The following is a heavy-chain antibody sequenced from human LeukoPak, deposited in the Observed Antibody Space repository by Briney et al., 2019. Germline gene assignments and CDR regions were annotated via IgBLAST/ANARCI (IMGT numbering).Heavy chain of an antibody. J-gene: IGHJ5*02. CDR3: ARDWGTWTGFDP. D-gene: IGHD7-27*01. CDR1: GGTFSSYA. Sequence: ASVKVSCKASGGTFSSYAISWVRQAPGQGLEWMGGIIPIFGTANYAQKFQGRVTITADESTSTAYMELSSLRSEDTAVYYCARDWGTWTGFDPWGQGTLVTVSS. CDR2: IIPIFGTA. V-gene: IGHV1-69*01.